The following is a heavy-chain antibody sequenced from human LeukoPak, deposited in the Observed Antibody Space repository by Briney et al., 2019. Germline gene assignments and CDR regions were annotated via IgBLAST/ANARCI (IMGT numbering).Heavy chain of an antibody. D-gene: IGHD6-6*01. Sequence: GGSLRLSCAASGFTFSSYGMHWVRQAPGKGLEWVTFIRYDGTNKYYADSAKGRFTISRDNSKNTLYLQMSSLRAEDTAVYYCAKGGITARRYFDYWGQGTLVTVSS. CDR3: AKGGITARRYFDY. CDR1: GFTFSSYG. V-gene: IGHV3-30*02. J-gene: IGHJ4*02. CDR2: IRYDGTNK.